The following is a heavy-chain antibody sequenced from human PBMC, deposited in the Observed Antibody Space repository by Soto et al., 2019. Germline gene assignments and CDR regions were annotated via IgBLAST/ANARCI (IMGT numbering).Heavy chain of an antibody. CDR1: GYSFNSYW. CDR2: IDPSDSYT. D-gene: IGHD3-22*01. CDR3: ARRPYYYDSSGYLDAFDI. Sequence: RESLKISCKGSGYSFNSYWIRWVRQMPGKGLEWMGRIDPSDSYTNYSPSFQGHVTISADKSISTAYLQWSSLKASDTAMYYCARRPYYYDSSGYLDAFDIWGQGTMVTVSS. J-gene: IGHJ3*02. V-gene: IGHV5-10-1*01.